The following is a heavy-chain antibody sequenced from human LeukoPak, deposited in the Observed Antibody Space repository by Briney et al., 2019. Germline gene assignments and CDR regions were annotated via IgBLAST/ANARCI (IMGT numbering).Heavy chain of an antibody. Sequence: GGSLRLSCAASGFTFSSYWMSWVRQAPGKGLERVANIKKDGGEEYYMESVKGRFTISRDNAKNSLYLQMNSLTVEDTAVYYCARDMGLQQFDQWGQGTLVTVSS. J-gene: IGHJ4*02. V-gene: IGHV3-7*01. D-gene: IGHD2-21*01. CDR2: IKKDGGEE. CDR1: GFTFSSYW. CDR3: ARDMGLQQFDQ.